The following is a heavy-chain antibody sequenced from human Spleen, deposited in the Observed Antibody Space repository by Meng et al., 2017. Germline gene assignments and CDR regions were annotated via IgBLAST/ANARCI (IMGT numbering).Heavy chain of an antibody. D-gene: IGHD6-19*01. Sequence: GGSLRLSCAVSGFTFSSYAMSWARQAPGKGLEWVSTIGKTGGDTYYADSVKGRFTISRDNSKNTLYLQINSLRAEDTAVYYCARVVSGWYYFDYWGQGTLVTVSS. V-gene: IGHV3-23*01. CDR1: GFTFSSYA. CDR3: ARVVSGWYYFDY. CDR2: IGKTGGDT. J-gene: IGHJ4*02.